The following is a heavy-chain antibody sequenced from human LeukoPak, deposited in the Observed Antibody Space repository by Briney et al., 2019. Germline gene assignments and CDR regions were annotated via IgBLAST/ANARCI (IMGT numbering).Heavy chain of an antibody. CDR2: ISAAGGST. V-gene: IGHV3-23*01. CDR1: GFTFSSYA. D-gene: IGHD4-17*01. J-gene: IGHJ5*02. Sequence: GGSLRLSCVAPGFTFSSYAMSWVRQAPGKGLEWVSPISAAGGSTYYTDSVKGRFTNSRDNSKNTLYLQMHSLRAEDTAVYYCARDSDYGDFFHNWFDPWGQGTLVTVSS. CDR3: ARDSDYGDFFHNWFDP.